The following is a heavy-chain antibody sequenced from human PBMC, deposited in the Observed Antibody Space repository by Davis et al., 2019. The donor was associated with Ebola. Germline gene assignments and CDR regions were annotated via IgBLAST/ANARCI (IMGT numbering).Heavy chain of an antibody. CDR3: ARGRRSYFRAGGDDY. J-gene: IGHJ4*02. D-gene: IGHD3-10*01. CDR1: GYSFTSYW. CDR2: VYPCDSDT. V-gene: IGHV5-51*01. Sequence: WESLKISCTGSGYSFTSYWNGWVRQLPGQGLEWVGIVYPCDSDTTYSPSFQGPVTISVDKSINTAYLQWSNLKASDTAMYYCARGRRSYFRAGGDDYWGQGTLVTVSS.